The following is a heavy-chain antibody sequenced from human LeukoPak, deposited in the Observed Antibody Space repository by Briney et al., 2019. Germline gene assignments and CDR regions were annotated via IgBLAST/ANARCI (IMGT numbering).Heavy chain of an antibody. CDR2: ISWNSGSI. D-gene: IGHD1-26*01. J-gene: IGHJ4*02. Sequence: GRSLRLSCAASGFTFDDYAMHWVRQAPGKGLEWVSGISWNSGSIGYADSVKGRFTISRDNAKNSLYLQMNSLRAEDTALYYCARDRRGSYDNWGQGTLVTVSS. CDR1: GFTFDDYA. V-gene: IGHV3-9*01. CDR3: ARDRRGSYDN.